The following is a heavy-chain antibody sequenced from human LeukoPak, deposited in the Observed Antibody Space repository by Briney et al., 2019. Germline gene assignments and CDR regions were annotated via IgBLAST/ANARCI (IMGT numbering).Heavy chain of an antibody. Sequence: GASVKVSCKASGCTFTGHSMYWVRQAPGQGLEWMGWIKPNSGGTNYAQKFQGRVTMTRDTSISTAYMELSRLRSDDTAVYYCARGPHGRIYDILTGFDYWGQGTLVTVSS. CDR2: IKPNSGGT. D-gene: IGHD3-9*01. V-gene: IGHV1-2*02. CDR1: GCTFTGHS. J-gene: IGHJ4*02. CDR3: ARGPHGRIYDILTGFDY.